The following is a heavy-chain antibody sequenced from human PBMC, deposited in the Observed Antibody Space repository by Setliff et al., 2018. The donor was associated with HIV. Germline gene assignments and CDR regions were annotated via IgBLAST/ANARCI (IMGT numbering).Heavy chain of an antibody. CDR2: IDTDNGYR. CDR1: GYTFSEYA. CDR3: ARWCAAAGCYPAIYHFDS. D-gene: IGHD2-2*01. V-gene: IGHV1-3*04. J-gene: IGHJ4*02. Sequence: ASVKVSCKASGYTFSEYAIHWVRQAPGQRLEWMGRIDTDNGYRRYSPKLQGRVTITKDTSANTAYMELLGLRSEDTAVYYCARWCAAAGCYPAIYHFDSWGQGTLVTVSS.